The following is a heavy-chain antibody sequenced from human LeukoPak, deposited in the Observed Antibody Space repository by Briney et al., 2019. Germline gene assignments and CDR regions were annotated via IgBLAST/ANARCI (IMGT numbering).Heavy chain of an antibody. J-gene: IGHJ4*02. CDR1: GLTFSSFS. CDR2: ISSTSRYI. V-gene: IGHV3-21*01. D-gene: IGHD6-13*01. Sequence: PGGSLRLSCVVSGLTFSSFSMNWVRQAPGKGLEWVSSISSTSRYIYYADSVKGRFTIPRDNANNSMYLQMNSLRAEDTAVYYCTRAVAAADFSPGYWGQGTLVTVSP. CDR3: TRAVAAADFSPGY.